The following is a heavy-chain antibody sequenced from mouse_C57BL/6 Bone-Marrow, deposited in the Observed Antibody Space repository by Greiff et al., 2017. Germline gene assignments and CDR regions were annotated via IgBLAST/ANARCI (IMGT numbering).Heavy chain of an antibody. CDR2: IYSRSGNN. CDR3: ARARASSFDY. Sequence: VQLQQSGADLARPGASVKLSCKATGSTFTSYGISWVKQRTGQGLEWIGEIYSRSGNNYYNEKFKGKATRTADKPSTTAYMESRSLTSEDSAVYFSARARASSFDYWGQGTTLTVPS. V-gene: IGHV1-81*01. J-gene: IGHJ2*01. D-gene: IGHD3-1*01. CDR1: GSTFTSYG.